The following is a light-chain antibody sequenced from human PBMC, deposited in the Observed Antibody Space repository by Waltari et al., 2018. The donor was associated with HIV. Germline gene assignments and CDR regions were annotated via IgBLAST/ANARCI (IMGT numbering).Light chain of an antibody. Sequence: QSVLTQPPSASGTPGQRVTISCSGSSSNLGSNIVHWYQQLPGTAPKLLIYSNNQRPSGVPDRFSGSESGTSASLAISGLQSEDEADYYCAAWDDSLNGWVFGGGTKLTVL. V-gene: IGLV1-44*01. CDR3: AAWDDSLNGWV. CDR1: SSNLGSNI. CDR2: SNN. J-gene: IGLJ3*02.